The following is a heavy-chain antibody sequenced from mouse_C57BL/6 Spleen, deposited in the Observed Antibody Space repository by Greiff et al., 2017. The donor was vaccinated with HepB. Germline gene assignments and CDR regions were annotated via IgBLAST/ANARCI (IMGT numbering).Heavy chain of an antibody. CDR2: IYPRSGNT. D-gene: IGHD2-1*01. CDR1: GYTFTSYG. Sequence: QVQLKESGAELARPGASVKLSCKASGYTFTSYGISWVKQRTGQGLEWIGEIYPRSGNTYYNEKFKGKATLTADKSSSTAYMELRSLTSEDSAVYFCARKENYGNYGGDWYFDVWGTGTTVTVSS. V-gene: IGHV1-81*01. CDR3: ARKENYGNYGGDWYFDV. J-gene: IGHJ1*03.